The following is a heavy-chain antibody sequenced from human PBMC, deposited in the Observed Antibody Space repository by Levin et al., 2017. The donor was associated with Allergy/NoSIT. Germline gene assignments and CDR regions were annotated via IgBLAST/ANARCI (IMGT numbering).Heavy chain of an antibody. Sequence: GGSLRLSCAASGFTFSSYWMSWVRQAPGKGLEWVANIKQDGSEKYYVDSVKGRFTISRDNAKNSLYLQMNSLRAEDTAVYYCARYSLDFWSGYRYFDYWGQGTLVTVSS. CDR1: GFTFSSYW. D-gene: IGHD3-3*01. J-gene: IGHJ4*02. CDR3: ARYSLDFWSGYRYFDY. V-gene: IGHV3-7*01. CDR2: IKQDGSEK.